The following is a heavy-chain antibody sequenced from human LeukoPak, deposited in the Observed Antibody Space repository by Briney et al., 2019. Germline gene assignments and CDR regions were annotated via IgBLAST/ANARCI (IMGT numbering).Heavy chain of an antibody. V-gene: IGHV1-69*05. J-gene: IGHJ4*02. CDR1: GGTFSSYA. CDR2: IIPIFGTA. Sequence: SVKVSCKASGGTFSSYAISWVRQAPGKGLEWMGGIIPIFGTANYAQKFQGRVTITTDESTSTAYMELSSLRSEDTAVYYCARGSIVGATHFDYWGQGTLVTVSS. CDR3: ARGSIVGATHFDY. D-gene: IGHD1-26*01.